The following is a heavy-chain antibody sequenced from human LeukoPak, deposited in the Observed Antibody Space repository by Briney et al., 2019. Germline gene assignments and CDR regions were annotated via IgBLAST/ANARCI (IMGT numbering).Heavy chain of an antibody. Sequence: ASVKVSCKASGYTFTGYYMHWVRQAPGQGLEWMGWINPNSGGTNYAQRFQGRVTMTRDTSTSTVYMELSSLRSEDTAVYYCARDRLRAIGYCSSTSCLNNRLNWFDPWGQGTLVTVSS. CDR2: INPNSGGT. J-gene: IGHJ5*02. D-gene: IGHD2-2*01. CDR1: GYTFTGYY. V-gene: IGHV1-2*02. CDR3: ARDRLRAIGYCSSTSCLNNRLNWFDP.